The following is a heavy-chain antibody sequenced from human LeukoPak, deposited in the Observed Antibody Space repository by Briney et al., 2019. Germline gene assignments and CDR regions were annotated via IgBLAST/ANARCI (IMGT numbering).Heavy chain of an antibody. D-gene: IGHD3-10*01. CDR2: INAGNGNT. J-gene: IGHJ4*02. Sequence: ASVKVSCKASGYTFTSYAMHWVRQAPGQRLEWMGWINAGNGNTKYSQKFQGRVTITRDTSASTAYMELSSLRSEDTDVYYCAKDEEYMVRGVIIRGIVDYWGQGTLVTVSS. V-gene: IGHV1-3*01. CDR1: GYTFTSYA. CDR3: AKDEEYMVRGVIIRGIVDY.